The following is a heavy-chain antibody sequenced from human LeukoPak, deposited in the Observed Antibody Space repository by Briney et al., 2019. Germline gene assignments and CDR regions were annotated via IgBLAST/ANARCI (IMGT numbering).Heavy chain of an antibody. CDR3: ARLTAVGTTLWFDP. V-gene: IGHV3-21*01. CDR2: ISSSITSYI. D-gene: IGHD6-19*01. Sequence: GGSLRLSCAASGFTFSSYSMNWVRQPPGKGLELVSSISSSITSYIYYADSVKGRFTISRDNAKNSLYLQMNSLRPDDTAVYYCARLTAVGTTLWFDPWGQGTLVTVSS. J-gene: IGHJ5*02. CDR1: GFTFSSYS.